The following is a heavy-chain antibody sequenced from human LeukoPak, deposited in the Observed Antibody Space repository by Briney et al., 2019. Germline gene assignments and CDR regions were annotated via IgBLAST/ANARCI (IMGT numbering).Heavy chain of an antibody. CDR1: GFTFSSYS. D-gene: IGHD3-10*01. V-gene: IGHV3-21*01. CDR2: ISSSSSYI. Sequence: PGGSLRLSCAASGFTFSSYSMNWVRQAPGKGLEWVSFISSSSSYIYYADSVKGRFTNSRDNAKNSLYLQMNSLRAEDTAVYYCARGEYGSGSYHIDYWGQGTLVTVSS. CDR3: ARGEYGSGSYHIDY. J-gene: IGHJ4*02.